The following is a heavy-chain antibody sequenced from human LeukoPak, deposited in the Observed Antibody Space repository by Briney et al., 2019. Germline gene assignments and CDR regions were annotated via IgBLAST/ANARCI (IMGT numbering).Heavy chain of an antibody. Sequence: SETLSLTCTVSGGSISSYYWSWIRQPPGKGLEWIGCIYYSGSTNYNPSLKSRVTISVDTSKNQFSLKLSSVTAADTAVYYCARSLSGYDWGYYYYYGLDVWGQGTTVTVSS. CDR1: GGSISSYY. D-gene: IGHD5-12*01. J-gene: IGHJ6*02. CDR2: IYYSGST. CDR3: ARSLSGYDWGYYYYYGLDV. V-gene: IGHV4-59*08.